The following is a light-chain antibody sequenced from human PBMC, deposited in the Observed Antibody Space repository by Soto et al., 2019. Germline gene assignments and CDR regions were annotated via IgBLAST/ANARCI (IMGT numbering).Light chain of an antibody. CDR1: SIDIGGYNY. Sequence: QSALTQPASVSGSPGQSITISCTGTSIDIGGYNYVSWYQQHPGKAPKLMIYEVSNRPSGVSNRFSGSKSGNTASLTISGLQAEDDADYYCSSYTSSSTLGFGGGTKVTVL. J-gene: IGLJ3*02. CDR2: EVS. V-gene: IGLV2-14*01. CDR3: SSYTSSSTLG.